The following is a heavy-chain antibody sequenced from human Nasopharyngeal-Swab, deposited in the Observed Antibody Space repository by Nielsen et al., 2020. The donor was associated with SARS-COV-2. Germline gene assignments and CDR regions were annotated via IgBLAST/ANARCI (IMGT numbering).Heavy chain of an antibody. CDR3: AKDVGTDVAATDSDAFDI. V-gene: IGHV3-21*01. CDR2: INSGNNYI. Sequence: GGSLRLSCTASGFTFSSYSINWVRQAPGKGLEWVSSINSGNNYIFYADSVKGRFTISRDNDKNSVYLQMNSLRVEDTAVYYCAKDVGTDVAATDSDAFDIWGQGTMVTVSS. CDR1: GFTFSSYS. D-gene: IGHD5-12*01. J-gene: IGHJ3*02.